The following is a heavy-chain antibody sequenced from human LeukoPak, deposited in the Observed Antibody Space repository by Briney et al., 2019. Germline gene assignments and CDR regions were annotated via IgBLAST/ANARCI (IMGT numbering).Heavy chain of an antibody. CDR3: TVCSGDNCPTRAFDI. Sequence: PGGSLRLSCAASGFTFSGSAMHWVRQASGIGLEWVGRIRSKADNYATAYAASVKGRFTISRDDSKNTAYLQMNSLKTEDTAVYYCTVCSGDNCPTRAFDIWGQGTMVTVSS. CDR1: GFTFSGSA. CDR2: IRSKADNYAT. V-gene: IGHV3-73*01. J-gene: IGHJ3*02. D-gene: IGHD2-15*01.